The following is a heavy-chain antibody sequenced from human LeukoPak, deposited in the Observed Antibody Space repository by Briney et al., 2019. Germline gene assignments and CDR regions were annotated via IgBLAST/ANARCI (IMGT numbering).Heavy chain of an antibody. CDR3: ARHRDSGSYYGGAFDI. CDR1: GYSFTSYW. D-gene: IGHD1-26*01. CDR2: IYPGDSDT. V-gene: IGHV5-51*01. Sequence: GESLKISCKGSGYSFTSYWIGWVRQMPGKGLEWMGIIYPGDSDTRYSPSFQGQVTVSTDKAIITAYLQWSSLKASDTAMYYCARHRDSGSYYGGAFDIWGQGTMVTASS. J-gene: IGHJ3*02.